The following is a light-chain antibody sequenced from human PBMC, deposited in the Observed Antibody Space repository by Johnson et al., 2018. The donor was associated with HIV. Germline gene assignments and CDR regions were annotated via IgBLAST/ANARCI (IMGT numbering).Light chain of an antibody. J-gene: IGLJ1*01. CDR3: GTWDSSLSAAYV. CDR2: DNN. V-gene: IGLV1-51*01. CDR1: SSNIGNNY. Sequence: QSVLTQPPSVSAAPGQKVTISCSGSSSNIGNNYVSWYQQVPGAAPKLLIYDNNKRPSGIPDRFSGSKSATSATLGITGLQTGDEADYYCGTWDSSLSAAYVFGTGTKVTVL.